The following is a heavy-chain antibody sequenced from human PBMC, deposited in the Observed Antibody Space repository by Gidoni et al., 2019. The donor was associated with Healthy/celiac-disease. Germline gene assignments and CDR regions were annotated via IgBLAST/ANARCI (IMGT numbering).Heavy chain of an antibody. CDR3: ARLVGYDYGDYVSYYGMDV. J-gene: IGHJ6*02. Sequence: QVQLVESGGGVVQPGRSLRLSCAASGFTLRSYGMHWVRQAPGKGLEWVAVIWYDGSNKYYADSVKGRFTISRDNSKNTLYLQMNSLRAEDTAVYYCARLVGYDYGDYVSYYGMDVWGQGTTVTVSS. CDR1: GFTLRSYG. CDR2: IWYDGSNK. D-gene: IGHD4-17*01. V-gene: IGHV3-33*01.